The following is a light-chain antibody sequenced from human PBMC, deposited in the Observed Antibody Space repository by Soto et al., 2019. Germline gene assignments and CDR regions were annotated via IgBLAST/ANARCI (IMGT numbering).Light chain of an antibody. V-gene: IGKV3-15*01. J-gene: IGKJ1*01. CDR1: QSVNSN. CDR3: QQYNSWPRT. CDR2: GAS. Sequence: EIVMTQYPATLSVSPEERATLSCRASQSVNSNLAWYQQKPGQAPRLLIYGASSRATGIPARFSGSGSGTEFTLTITSLQSEDFAVYYCQQYNSWPRTFGQGTKVDIK.